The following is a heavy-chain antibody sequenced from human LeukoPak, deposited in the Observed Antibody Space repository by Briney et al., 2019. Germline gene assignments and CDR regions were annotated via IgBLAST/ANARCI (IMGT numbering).Heavy chain of an antibody. Sequence: GRSLRLSCAASGFTFSSYAIHWVRQAPGKGLEWVAVISYDGSNKYYADSVKGRFTISRDNSKNTLYLQMNSLRAEDTAVYYCARDRRGFGELFHLFDYWGQGTLVTVSS. V-gene: IGHV3-30-3*01. CDR2: ISYDGSNK. CDR3: ARDRRGFGELFHLFDY. D-gene: IGHD3-10*01. CDR1: GFTFSSYA. J-gene: IGHJ4*02.